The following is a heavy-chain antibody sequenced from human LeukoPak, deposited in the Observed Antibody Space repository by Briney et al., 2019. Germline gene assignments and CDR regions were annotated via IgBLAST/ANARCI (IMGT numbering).Heavy chain of an antibody. Sequence: PSETLSLTCTVSGDSISSSLYYWGWIRQPPGRGLEWIGYIYYSGSTYYNPSLKSRVTISVDTSKNQFSLKLSSVTAADTAVYYCARVGYSSSWYDAFDIWGQGTMVTVSS. CDR3: ARVGYSSSWYDAFDI. D-gene: IGHD6-13*01. CDR1: GDSISSSLYY. V-gene: IGHV4-30-4*08. J-gene: IGHJ3*02. CDR2: IYYSGST.